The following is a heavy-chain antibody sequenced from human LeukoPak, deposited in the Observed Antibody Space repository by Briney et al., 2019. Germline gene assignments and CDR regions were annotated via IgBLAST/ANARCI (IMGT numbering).Heavy chain of an antibody. CDR1: GYTFTSYG. CDR3: ARDKVIASAGTPNWFDP. J-gene: IGHJ5*02. V-gene: IGHV1-18*01. D-gene: IGHD6-13*01. CDR2: ISAYDGET. Sequence: ASVKVSRKASGYTFTSYGISWVRQAPGQGLEWMGWISAYDGETYYLQKFQGRVTMTTDTTTSTAYMELRSLRSDDTAVYYCARDKVIASAGTPNWFDPWGQGTLVTVSS.